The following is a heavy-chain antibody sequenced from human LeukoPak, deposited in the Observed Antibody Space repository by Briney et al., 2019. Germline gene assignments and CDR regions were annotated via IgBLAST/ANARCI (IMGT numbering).Heavy chain of an antibody. D-gene: IGHD3-22*01. CDR1: GFTFNNYT. Sequence: GGSLRLSCVASGFTFNNYTMYWVRQAPGKGLEGVALISYDGSEKNYADSVKGRFTVSRGNSKNTLYLQMNSLRAEDTAVYYCAREDYDSSGYYYVEGSWFDPWGQGTLVTVSS. CDR2: ISYDGSEK. V-gene: IGHV3-30*04. CDR3: AREDYDSSGYYYVEGSWFDP. J-gene: IGHJ5*02.